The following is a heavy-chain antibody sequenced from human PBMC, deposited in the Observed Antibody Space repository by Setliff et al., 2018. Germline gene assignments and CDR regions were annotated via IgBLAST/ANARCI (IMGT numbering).Heavy chain of an antibody. CDR3: ARGPSGWSSATSRYYFYMDV. CDR2: INPNSGGT. Sequence: ASVKVSCKASGYTFTGYFIHWVRQAPGQGLEWMGWINPNSGGTNYAQKFQGRVTMTRDTSISTAYIELSRLRSDDTAVYYCARGPSGWSSATSRYYFYMDVWGKGTTVTVSS. D-gene: IGHD6-19*01. J-gene: IGHJ6*03. CDR1: GYTFTGYF. V-gene: IGHV1-2*02.